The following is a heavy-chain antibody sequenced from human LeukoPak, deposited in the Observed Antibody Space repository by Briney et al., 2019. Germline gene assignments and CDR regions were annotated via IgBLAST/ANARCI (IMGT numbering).Heavy chain of an antibody. CDR2: VKDDGIST. J-gene: IGHJ3*01. V-gene: IGHV3-74*01. CDR1: GFTFTKFW. Sequence: GGSLRLSCAASGFTFTKFWMHGVRQAPGGGLVWVSRVKDDGISTLYADSVKGRFTISRDNAKNTLYLQMNSLRADDTALYYCATGPYAAFEVWGQGTMVTVSS. D-gene: IGHD2-2*01. CDR3: ATGPYAAFEV.